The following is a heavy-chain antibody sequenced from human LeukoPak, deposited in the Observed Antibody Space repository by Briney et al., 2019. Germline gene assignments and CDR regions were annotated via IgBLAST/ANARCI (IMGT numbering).Heavy chain of an antibody. Sequence: VKVSCKASGGTFSSYAISWVRQAPGQGLEWMGRIIPILGIANYAQKFQGRVTITADKSTSTAYMELSSLRSDDTAVYYCARVSGGTYSSSWYWFDPWGQGTLVTVSS. J-gene: IGHJ5*02. V-gene: IGHV1-69*10. CDR1: GGTFSSYA. D-gene: IGHD6-13*01. CDR3: ARVSGGTYSSSWYWFDP. CDR2: IIPILGIA.